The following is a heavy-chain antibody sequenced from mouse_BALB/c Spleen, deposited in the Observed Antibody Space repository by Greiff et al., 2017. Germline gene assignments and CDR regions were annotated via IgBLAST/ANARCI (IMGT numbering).Heavy chain of an antibody. V-gene: IGHV1-9*01. D-gene: IGHD1-1*01. Sequence: VQLQQFGAELVKPGASVKISCKASGYTFTDYNMDWVKQRPGHGLEWIGEILPGSGSTNYNEKFKGKATFTADTSSNTAYMQLSSLTSEDSAVYYCARRALLVLRYDYWGQGTSVTVSS. CDR3: ARRALLVLRYDY. CDR2: ILPGSGST. CDR1: GYTFTDYN. J-gene: IGHJ4*01.